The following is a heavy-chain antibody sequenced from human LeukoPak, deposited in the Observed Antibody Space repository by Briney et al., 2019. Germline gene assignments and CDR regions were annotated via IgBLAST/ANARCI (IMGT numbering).Heavy chain of an antibody. J-gene: IGHJ6*03. V-gene: IGHV1-18*01. Sequence: ASVKVSCKASGYTFTSYGISWVRQAPGQGLEWMGWISAYNGNTNYAQKLQGRVTMTTDTSTSTAYMELRSLRSDDTAVYYCARIRFLEWLLADYYYYMDVWGKGTTVTVSS. CDR3: ARIRFLEWLLADYYYYMDV. CDR2: ISAYNGNT. CDR1: GYTFTSYG. D-gene: IGHD3-3*01.